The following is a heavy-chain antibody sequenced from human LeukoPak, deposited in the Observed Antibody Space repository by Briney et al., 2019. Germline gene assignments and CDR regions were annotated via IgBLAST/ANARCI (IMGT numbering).Heavy chain of an antibody. V-gene: IGHV3-7*01. Sequence: PGGSLRLSCAASGFTFTNYWMSWVRQAPGKGLEWVANIRADGSEKYHVDSVKGRFTISRDNAKNSLYLQMNSLRAEDTAVYYCARESSVVRGVITDFDYWGQGTLVTVSS. J-gene: IGHJ4*02. CDR2: IRADGSEK. CDR3: ARESSVVRGVITDFDY. CDR1: GFTFTNYW. D-gene: IGHD3-10*01.